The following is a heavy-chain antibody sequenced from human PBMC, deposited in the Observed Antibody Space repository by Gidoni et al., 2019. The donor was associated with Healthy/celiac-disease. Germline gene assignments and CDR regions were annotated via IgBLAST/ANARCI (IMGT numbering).Heavy chain of an antibody. D-gene: IGHD5-18*01. Sequence: QVQLQQWGAGLLKPSETLSLTCAVYGGSFSGYYWSWIRQPPGKGLEWIGEINHSGSTNYNTSLKSRVTISVDTSKNQFSLKLSSVTAADTAVYYCARGGYSYGHPYNWFDPWGQGTLVTVSS. CDR3: ARGGYSYGHPYNWFDP. J-gene: IGHJ5*02. CDR1: GGSFSGYY. V-gene: IGHV4-34*01. CDR2: INHSGST.